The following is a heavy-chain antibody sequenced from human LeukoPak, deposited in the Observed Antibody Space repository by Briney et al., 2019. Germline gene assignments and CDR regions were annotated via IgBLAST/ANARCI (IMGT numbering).Heavy chain of an antibody. V-gene: IGHV1-2*02. CDR2: INPNSGGT. D-gene: IGHD3-3*01. J-gene: IGHJ4*02. Sequence: GASVKVSCKASGYTFTGYYMHWVRQAPGQGLEWMGWINPNSGGTNYAQKLQGRVTMTTDTSTSTAYMELRSLRSDDTAVYYCARDSIFGVVRFDYWGQGTLVTVSS. CDR1: GYTFTGYY. CDR3: ARDSIFGVVRFDY.